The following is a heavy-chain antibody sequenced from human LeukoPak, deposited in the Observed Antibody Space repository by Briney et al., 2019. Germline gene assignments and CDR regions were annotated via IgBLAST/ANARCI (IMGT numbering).Heavy chain of an antibody. CDR2: ISYDGGNK. CDR1: GFTFSSYA. Sequence: GGSLRLSCAASGFTFSSYAMHWVRQAPGEGLEWVAVISYDGGNKYYADSVKGRFTISRDNSKNTLYLQMNSLRAEDTAVYYCARALLQWLFPYWGQGTLVTVSS. D-gene: IGHD6-19*01. J-gene: IGHJ4*02. CDR3: ARALLQWLFPY. V-gene: IGHV3-30*04.